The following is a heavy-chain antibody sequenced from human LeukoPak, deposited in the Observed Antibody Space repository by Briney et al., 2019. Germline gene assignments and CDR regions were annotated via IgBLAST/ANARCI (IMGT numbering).Heavy chain of an antibody. D-gene: IGHD1-26*01. V-gene: IGHV4-34*01. CDR2: INHSGST. CDR3: ASHSLVGANDY. J-gene: IGHJ4*02. Sequence: KPSETLSLTCAVYGGSFSGYYWSWIRQPPGKGLEWMGEINHSGSTNYNPSLKSRVTIPVDTSKNQFSLKLSSVTAADTAVYYCASHSLVGANDYWGQGTLVTVSS. CDR1: GGSFSGYY.